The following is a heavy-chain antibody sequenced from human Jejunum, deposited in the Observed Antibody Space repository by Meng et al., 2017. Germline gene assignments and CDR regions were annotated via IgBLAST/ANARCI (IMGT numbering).Heavy chain of an antibody. CDR2: MYQSGTT. Sequence: ESGPVRVRLSKTPSRTCAVRCASSSSGNWVSGVRQPPAKGLELIGDMYQSGTTNYNPSLKSRVTILLDTSKNQLSLELTSVTTADTAVYYCARHISVTGTRGFDYWGQGTLVTVSS. CDR3: ARHISVTGTRGFDY. V-gene: IGHV4-4*02. D-gene: IGHD6-19*01. J-gene: IGHJ4*02. CDR1: CASSSSGNW.